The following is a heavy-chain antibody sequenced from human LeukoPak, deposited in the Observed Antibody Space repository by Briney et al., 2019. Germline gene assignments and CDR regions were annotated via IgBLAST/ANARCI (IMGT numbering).Heavy chain of an antibody. CDR2: IYSGGST. J-gene: IGHJ4*02. Sequence: QTGGSLRLSCAASGFTVSSNYMSWVRQAPGKGLEWVSVIYSGGSTYYADSVKGRFTISRDNSKNTLYLQMNSLRAEDTAVYYCAAGYGDYETQSPLSFDYWGQGTLVTVSS. CDR1: GFTVSSNY. D-gene: IGHD4-17*01. CDR3: AAGYGDYETQSPLSFDY. V-gene: IGHV3-53*01.